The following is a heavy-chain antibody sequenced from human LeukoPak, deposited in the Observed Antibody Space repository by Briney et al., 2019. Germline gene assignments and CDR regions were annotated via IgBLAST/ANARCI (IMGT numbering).Heavy chain of an antibody. CDR2: IYYTGST. CDR3: AREVVVAFDP. CDR1: GGSISSYY. Sequence: SETLSLTCTISGGSISSYYWSWIRQPPGKGLEWIGYIYYTGSTNYNPSLKSRVTMSVGTSKNQFSLKLSSVTAADTAVYYCAREVVVAFDPWGQGTLVTVSS. D-gene: IGHD2-15*01. J-gene: IGHJ5*02. V-gene: IGHV4-59*12.